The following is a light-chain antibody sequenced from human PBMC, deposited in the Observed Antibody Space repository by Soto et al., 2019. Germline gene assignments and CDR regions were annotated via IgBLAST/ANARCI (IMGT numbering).Light chain of an antibody. Sequence: DIQMTQSPSTLSASVGDRVTIACRANQTITRWLAWYQQKPGKAPKLLIFDASTLESGVPSRFSGSGYGTEFTLTLSSLQPEDFATYYCQQYHTFWTFGQGTTVEVK. CDR2: DAS. J-gene: IGKJ1*01. CDR3: QQYHTFWT. CDR1: QTITRW. V-gene: IGKV1-5*01.